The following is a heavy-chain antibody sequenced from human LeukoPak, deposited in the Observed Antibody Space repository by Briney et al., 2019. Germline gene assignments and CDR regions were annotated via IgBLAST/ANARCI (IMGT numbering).Heavy chain of an antibody. D-gene: IGHD3-3*01. J-gene: IGHJ4*02. Sequence: KPSETLSLTCTVSGGSISSYYWSWIRRPPGKGLEWIGYIYYSGSTNYNPSLKSRVTISVDTSKNQFSLKLSSVTAADTAVYYCAREGGFYRPLDYSGQGTLVTVSS. CDR1: GGSISSYY. V-gene: IGHV4-59*12. CDR2: IYYSGST. CDR3: AREGGFYRPLDY.